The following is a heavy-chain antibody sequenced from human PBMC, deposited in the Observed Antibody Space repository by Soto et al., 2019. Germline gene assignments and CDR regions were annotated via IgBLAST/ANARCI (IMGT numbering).Heavy chain of an antibody. CDR2: ISYDGSNK. V-gene: IGHV3-30-3*01. CDR1: GFTFSSYA. CDR3: VRDTSPYSSGWHNRHFDY. D-gene: IGHD6-19*01. Sequence: QVQLVESGGGVVQPGRSLRLSCAASGFTFSSYAMHWVRQAPGKGLEWVAVISYDGSNKYYADSVRGRFTISRDNSKTXXLQMNTLTGEHTALYYCVRDTSPYSSGWHNRHFDYWGQGTLVTVSS. J-gene: IGHJ4*02.